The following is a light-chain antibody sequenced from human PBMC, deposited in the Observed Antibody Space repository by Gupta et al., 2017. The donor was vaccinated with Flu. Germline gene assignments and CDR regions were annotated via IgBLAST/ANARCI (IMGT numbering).Light chain of an antibody. V-gene: IGKV1-39*01. J-gene: IGKJ3*01. CDR2: DAS. CDR3: QQTYTAPFT. CDR1: HNINTY. Sequence: DIQMTQSPSSLSASVGDRVTITCRASHNINTYLSWYQQKPGKAPEFLIYDASTLQSGVPSRFSGSGSGTDFSLIISSLQPEDFATYFCQQTYTAPFTFGPGTRVDI.